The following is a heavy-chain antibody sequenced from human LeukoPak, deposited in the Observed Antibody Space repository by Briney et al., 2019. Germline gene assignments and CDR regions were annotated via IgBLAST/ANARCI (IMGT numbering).Heavy chain of an antibody. CDR1: GFTFSDHY. D-gene: IGHD4-17*01. J-gene: IGHJ6*02. CDR3: AKSYGVLYYYYGLDV. Sequence: GGSLRLSCAASGFTFSDHYMDWVRQAPGKGLEWVGRTRNKANSYTTEYAASVKGRFTISRDDSKNSLYLQMNSLKTEDTAVYYCAKSYGVLYYYYGLDVWGQGTTVTVSS. V-gene: IGHV3-72*01. CDR2: TRNKANSYTT.